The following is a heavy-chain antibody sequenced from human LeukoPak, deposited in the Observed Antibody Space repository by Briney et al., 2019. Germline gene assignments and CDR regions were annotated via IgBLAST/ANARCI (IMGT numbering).Heavy chain of an antibody. Sequence: GGSLRLSCAASGFTVSSDFMTWVRQAPGKGLEWVSIIHGDGSAYYADSVRGRFTVSRDISKNTLFLQMVGLRAEDTALYYCAVAVTGYSFDYWGQGTLVTVSS. CDR1: GFTVSSDF. J-gene: IGHJ4*02. V-gene: IGHV3-53*01. CDR3: AVAVTGYSFDY. D-gene: IGHD6-19*01. CDR2: IHGDGSA.